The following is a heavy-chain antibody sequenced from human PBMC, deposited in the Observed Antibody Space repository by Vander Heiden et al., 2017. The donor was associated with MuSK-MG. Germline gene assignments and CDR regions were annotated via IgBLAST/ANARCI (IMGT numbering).Heavy chain of an antibody. CDR3: ARDPSHGSVHFDC. D-gene: IGHD6-25*01. J-gene: IGHJ4*02. CDR2: LSSDGNKE. V-gene: IGHV3-30-3*01. CDR1: GFTFSSYS. Sequence: GFTFSSYSMHWVRQAPGKGLEWVALLSSDGNKEYYADSVKGRFTISRDNSKNSLFLQMDSLRAEDTAVYYCARDPSHGSVHFDCWGQGTLVTVSS.